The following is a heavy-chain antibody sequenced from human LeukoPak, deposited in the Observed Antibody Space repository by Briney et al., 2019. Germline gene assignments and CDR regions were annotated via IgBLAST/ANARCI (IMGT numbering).Heavy chain of an antibody. V-gene: IGHV4-59*12. J-gene: IGHJ4*02. CDR1: GGSISSYY. Sequence: SETLSLTCTVSGGSISSYYWSWIRQPPGTGLEWIGYIYYSGSTNYNPSLKSRVTISVDTSKSQFSLKLTSVTAADTAVYYCAREGGFYRPLDYSGQGTLVTVSS. D-gene: IGHD3-3*01. CDR2: IYYSGST. CDR3: AREGGFYRPLDY.